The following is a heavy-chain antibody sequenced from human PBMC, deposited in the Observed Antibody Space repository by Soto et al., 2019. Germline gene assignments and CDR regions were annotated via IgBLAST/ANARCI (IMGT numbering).Heavy chain of an antibody. D-gene: IGHD3-3*01. CDR2: INPNSGGT. Sequence: QVQLVQSGAEVKKPGASVKVSCKASGYTFTGYYMHWVRQAPGQGLEWMGWINPNSGGTNYAQKFQGWVTMTRDTSISTAYMELSRLRSDDTAVYYCARGPGSGYRDYYCYGMDVWGQGTTVTVSS. V-gene: IGHV1-2*04. J-gene: IGHJ6*02. CDR3: ARGPGSGYRDYYCYGMDV. CDR1: GYTFTGYY.